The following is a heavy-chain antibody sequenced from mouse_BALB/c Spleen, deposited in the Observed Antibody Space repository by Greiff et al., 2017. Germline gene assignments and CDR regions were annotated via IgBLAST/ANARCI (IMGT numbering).Heavy chain of an antibody. Sequence: EVHLVESGGGLVKPGGSLKLSCAASGFTFSDYYMYWVRQTPEKRLEWVATISDGGSYTYYPDSVKGRFTISRDNAKNNLYLQMSSLKSEDTAMYYCARGGDYYGSSYWYFDVWGAGTTVTVSS. J-gene: IGHJ1*01. V-gene: IGHV5-4*02. CDR3: ARGGDYYGSSYWYFDV. CDR2: ISDGGSYT. CDR1: GFTFSDYY. D-gene: IGHD1-1*01.